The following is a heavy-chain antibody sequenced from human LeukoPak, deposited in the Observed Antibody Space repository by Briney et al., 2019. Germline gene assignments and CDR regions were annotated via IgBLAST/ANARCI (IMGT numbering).Heavy chain of an antibody. Sequence: PGGSLRLSCAASGFTFSNAWMSWVRQASGKGLEWVGRIKSKTDGGTTDYAAPVKGRFTISRDDSKNTLYLQMNSLKTEDTAVYYCTALPHYYDSSGYYWGQGTLVTVSS. CDR2: IKSKTDGGTT. D-gene: IGHD3-22*01. CDR1: GFTFSNAW. CDR3: TALPHYYDSSGYY. V-gene: IGHV3-15*01. J-gene: IGHJ4*02.